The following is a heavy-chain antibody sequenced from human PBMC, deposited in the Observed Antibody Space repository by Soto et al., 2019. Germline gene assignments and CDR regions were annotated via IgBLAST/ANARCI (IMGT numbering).Heavy chain of an antibody. CDR1: GGTFSRNA. D-gene: IGHD3-22*01. J-gene: IGHJ4*02. V-gene: IGHV1-69*01. Sequence: QVQLVQSGAEVKKPGSSVKVSCKASGGTFSRNAISWVRQAPGQGLEWMGGIIPLFGKANYAQKFQGRVTITADESTSTAYMDLSSLRSEDTAVYYCARDGTLYDSSGYYYLYWGQGTLVTVSS. CDR2: IIPLFGKA. CDR3: ARDGTLYDSSGYYYLY.